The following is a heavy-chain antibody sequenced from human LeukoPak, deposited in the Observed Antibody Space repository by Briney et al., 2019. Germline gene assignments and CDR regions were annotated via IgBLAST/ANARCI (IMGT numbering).Heavy chain of an antibody. V-gene: IGHV3-13*01. J-gene: IGHJ4*02. D-gene: IGHD1-1*01. Sequence: GGSLRLSCAAAGFTFSDYDMHWVRQATGKGLEGVSAIGTAGDTYYTGSVRGRLTISRENAQNSLYLQMNSLRAGDTAVYYCARVAKERVGGVYYFDYWGQGTLVTVSS. CDR2: IGTAGDT. CDR1: GFTFSDYD. CDR3: ARVAKERVGGVYYFDY.